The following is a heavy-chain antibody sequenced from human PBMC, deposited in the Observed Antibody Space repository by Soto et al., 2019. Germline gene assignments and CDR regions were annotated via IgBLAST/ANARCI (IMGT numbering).Heavy chain of an antibody. V-gene: IGHV3-7*01. CDR3: SRDVVVGAKALHY. CDR1: GFTFSNYW. J-gene: IGHJ4*02. CDR2: IKEDGSEK. D-gene: IGHD2-15*01. Sequence: GGSLRLSCAASGFTFSNYWMTWVRQAPGKGLEWVANIKEDGSEKHYVDSVKGRFAISRDNAKNSLYLQMNSLRVEDTAVYFCSRDVVVGAKALHYWGQGALVTVSS.